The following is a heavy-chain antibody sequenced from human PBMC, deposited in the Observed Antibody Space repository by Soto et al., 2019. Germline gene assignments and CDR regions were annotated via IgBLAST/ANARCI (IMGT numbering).Heavy chain of an antibody. CDR2: TDYVSKLYN. CDR1: GDRVSSTSAA. V-gene: IGHV6-1*01. CDR3: ARDATLRFLSCGYDCFAY. D-gene: IGHD6-13*01. Sequence: SQTPSLTCAIPGDRVSSTSAAWNWIRQSPSRGLEWLGRTDYVSKLYNEYALSVKIRITSDPHTHKNQFYLQLNSVTPEDTAVYYCARDATLRFLSCGYDCFAYWGQRALVNVSS. J-gene: IGHJ4*02.